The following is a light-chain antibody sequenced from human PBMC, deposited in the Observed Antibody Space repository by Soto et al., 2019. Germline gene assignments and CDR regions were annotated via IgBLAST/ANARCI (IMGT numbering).Light chain of an antibody. Sequence: QSVLTQPPSVSGTPGQRVTISCSGGISNIGTNYVRWFQQLPGTAPKVLSNRDNQRPSGVPDRFSGSKSGTSASLAISGLRSEDEAEYYCAAWDDTVRSYVFGTGTKVTVL. CDR2: RDN. V-gene: IGLV1-47*01. J-gene: IGLJ1*01. CDR1: ISNIGTNY. CDR3: AAWDDTVRSYV.